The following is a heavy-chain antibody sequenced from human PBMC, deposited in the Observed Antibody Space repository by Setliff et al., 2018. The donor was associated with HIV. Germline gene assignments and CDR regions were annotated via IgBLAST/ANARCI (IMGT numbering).Heavy chain of an antibody. J-gene: IGHJ4*02. CDR2: ISVYNGYT. V-gene: IGHV1-18*01. CDR1: GSSFTSYG. D-gene: IGHD4-4*01. CDR3: ARVTVSGRGLHF. Sequence: ASVKVSCKASGSSFTSYGLNWVRQAPGQGLEWMGWISVYNGYTNYAQKVRDRVTMTADTSTSTAYMELRNLRSDDTAVYYCARVTVSGRGLHFWGQGTLVTVS.